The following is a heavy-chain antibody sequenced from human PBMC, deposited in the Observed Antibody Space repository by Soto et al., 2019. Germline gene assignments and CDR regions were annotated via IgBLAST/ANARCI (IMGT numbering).Heavy chain of an antibody. D-gene: IGHD6-19*01. J-gene: IGHJ3*02. Sequence: PGESLKISCKGSGYSFTSYWISWVRQMPGKGLEWMGRIDPSDSYTNYSPSFQGHVTISADKSISTAYLQWSSLKASDTAMYYCARTGSSSGCYRSPAFDIWGQGTMVTVSS. V-gene: IGHV5-10-1*01. CDR2: IDPSDSYT. CDR3: ARTGSSSGCYRSPAFDI. CDR1: GYSFTSYW.